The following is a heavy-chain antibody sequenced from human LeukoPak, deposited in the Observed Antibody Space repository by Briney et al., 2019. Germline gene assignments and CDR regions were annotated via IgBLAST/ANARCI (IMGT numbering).Heavy chain of an antibody. J-gene: IGHJ4*02. Sequence: PGGSLRLSCAASGFTFTNYNMNWDRQAPGKGLEWVSSISSSSSYIYYADSVKGRFTISRDNAKNSLYLQMNSLRAEDTAVYYCARGAHYYYDSSGYSYGDDYWGQGTLVTVSS. CDR2: ISSSSSYI. D-gene: IGHD3-22*01. V-gene: IGHV3-21*01. CDR1: GFTFTNYN. CDR3: ARGAHYYYDSSGYSYGDDY.